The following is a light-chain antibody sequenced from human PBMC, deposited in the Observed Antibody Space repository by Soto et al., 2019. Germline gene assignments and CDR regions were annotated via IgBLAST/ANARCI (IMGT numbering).Light chain of an antibody. CDR1: SGYVSYI. V-gene: IGLV4-60*03. CDR3: ATWANNIWV. Sequence: QLVLTQSSSASASLGSSVKLTCTLNSGYVSYIVAWHQLKPGKAPRYLMKLEGTGRYNKGSGVPDRFSGSSSGPDRYLIISNLQSEDEADYYCATWANNIWVFGGGTKVTVL. CDR2: LEGTGRY. J-gene: IGLJ3*02.